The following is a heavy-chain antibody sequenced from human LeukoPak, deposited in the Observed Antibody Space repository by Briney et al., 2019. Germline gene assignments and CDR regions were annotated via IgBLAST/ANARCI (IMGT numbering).Heavy chain of an antibody. J-gene: IGHJ4*02. CDR2: IYPGDSDT. Sequence: GESLKISCEGSGYSFTSYWIAWVRQMPGKGLEWMGIIYPGDSDTRYSPSLQGQDTISADKSISPAYLQWSSLRASDTAMYYCGRQRGPYYDSAFDYWGQGTLVTVSS. D-gene: IGHD3-10*01. CDR3: GRQRGPYYDSAFDY. V-gene: IGHV5-51*01. CDR1: GYSFTSYW.